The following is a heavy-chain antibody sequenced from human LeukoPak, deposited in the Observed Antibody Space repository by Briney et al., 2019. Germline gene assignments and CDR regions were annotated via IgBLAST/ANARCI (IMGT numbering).Heavy chain of an antibody. J-gene: IGHJ4*02. CDR2: ISVSITYT. CDR3: AWAISMVRGVDY. CDR1: GFTFSSDN. V-gene: IGHV3-21*01. Sequence: GGSLRLSCAASGFTFSSDNMNWVRQAPGEGLEGVSSISVSITYTYYADSVMGRFTISRAKEKTSMYLQMNSLRAEDKAASYCAWAISMVRGVDYWGQGTLVTVSS. D-gene: IGHD3-10*01.